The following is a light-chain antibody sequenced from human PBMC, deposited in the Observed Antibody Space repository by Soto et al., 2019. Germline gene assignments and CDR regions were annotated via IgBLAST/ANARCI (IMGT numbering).Light chain of an antibody. CDR2: DGT. Sequence: DIQMTQSPSTLSASLGDRVTITCWASQSIGSWLAWHQQKPGKAPKLLIYDGTYLESGVPSRFSGSGSGTEFTLTISSLQPDDSATYYCQQYESHSETFGQGTKVEIK. CDR1: QSIGSW. V-gene: IGKV1-5*01. CDR3: QQYESHSET. J-gene: IGKJ1*01.